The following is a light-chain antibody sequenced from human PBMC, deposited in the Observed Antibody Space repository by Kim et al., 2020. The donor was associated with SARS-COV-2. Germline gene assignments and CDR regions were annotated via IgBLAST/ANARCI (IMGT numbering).Light chain of an antibody. CDR3: QAWDSSTGV. J-gene: IGLJ2*01. CDR1: KLGDKY. V-gene: IGLV3-1*01. Sequence: SVSPGQTASITCSGDKLGDKYACWYQQKPGQSPVLVIYQDSKRPSGSPERFSGSNSGNTATLTISGTQAMDEAVYYCQAWDSSTGVFGGGTQLTVL. CDR2: QDS.